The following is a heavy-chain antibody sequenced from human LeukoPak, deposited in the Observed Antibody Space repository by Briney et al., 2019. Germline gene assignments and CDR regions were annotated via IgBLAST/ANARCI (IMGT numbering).Heavy chain of an antibody. D-gene: IGHD5-24*01. CDR1: GGSISSYY. V-gene: IGHV4-4*09. CDR2: IYTIGST. CDR3: ARGYEMGYYYYYMDV. J-gene: IGHJ6*03. Sequence: PSETLSLTCTVSGGSISSYYWSWIRQPPGKGLEWIGYIYTIGSTNYNPSLKSRVTISVDTSKNQFSLNLGSVAATDTAGYYWARGYEMGYYYYYMDVWGKGTTVTVSS.